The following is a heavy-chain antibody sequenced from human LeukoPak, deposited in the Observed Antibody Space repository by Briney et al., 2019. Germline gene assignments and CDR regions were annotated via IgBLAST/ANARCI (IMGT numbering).Heavy chain of an antibody. CDR2: IYGVDGT. CDR3: ASDLLY. CDR1: GVTVSSHY. Sequence: PGGSLRLSCAASGVTVSSHYMNWVRGAPGKGLGWVSVIYGVDGTSYADSVKGRFTISRDNSKNTVYLQMNSLRAEDTAVYYCASDLLYWGQGTLVTVSS. V-gene: IGHV3-53*01. J-gene: IGHJ4*02. D-gene: IGHD2-15*01.